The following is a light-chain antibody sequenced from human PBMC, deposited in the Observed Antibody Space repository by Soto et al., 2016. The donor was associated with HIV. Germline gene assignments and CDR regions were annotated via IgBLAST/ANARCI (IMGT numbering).Light chain of an antibody. CDR2: AAS. J-gene: IGKJ4*01. Sequence: DIQMTQSPSSLSASVGDRVTITCRASRDISNNLNWFQQKPGKAPKLLIYAASTLETGVPSRFSGSGSGTDFTFIISSLQPEDLATYYCQQHQNVPLTFGGGTKVAI. CDR3: QQHQNVPLT. CDR1: RDISNN. V-gene: IGKV1-33*01.